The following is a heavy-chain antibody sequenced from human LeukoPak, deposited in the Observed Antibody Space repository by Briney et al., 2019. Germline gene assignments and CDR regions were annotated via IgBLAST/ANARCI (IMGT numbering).Heavy chain of an antibody. CDR2: IIPILGIA. D-gene: IGHD3-22*01. CDR1: GGTFSSYA. CDR3: ARGRYDSSGYYLDY. J-gene: IGHJ4*02. V-gene: IGHV1-69*04. Sequence: ASVKVSCKASGGTFSSYAISWVRQAPGQGLEWMGRIIPILGIANYAQKFQGRVTITADKSTSTAYMELSSLRSEDTAVYYCARGRYDSSGYYLDYWGQGTLATVSS.